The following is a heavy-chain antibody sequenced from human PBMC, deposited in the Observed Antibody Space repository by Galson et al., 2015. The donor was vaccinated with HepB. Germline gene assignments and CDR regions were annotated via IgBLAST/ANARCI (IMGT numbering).Heavy chain of an antibody. D-gene: IGHD5-12*01. CDR3: AREGYSGYDLGIYSSSWYFDY. J-gene: IGHJ4*02. Sequence: SLRLSCAASGFTLSSYAMNWVRQAPGKGLEWVAVISYDGGSKYYADSVKGRFTITRDNSKNTLYLQMNSLRAEDTAVYYCAREGYSGYDLGIYSSSWYFDYWGQGTLVTVSS. CDR2: ISYDGGSK. CDR1: GFTLSSYA. V-gene: IGHV3-30-3*01.